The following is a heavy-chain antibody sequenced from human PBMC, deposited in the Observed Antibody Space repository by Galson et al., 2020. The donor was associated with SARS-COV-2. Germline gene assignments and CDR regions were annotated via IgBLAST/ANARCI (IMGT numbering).Heavy chain of an antibody. D-gene: IGHD2-8*01. J-gene: IGHJ3*02. CDR2: TYYRSKWYN. CDR3: ARAGSYCTNGVCSLHGAFDI. CDR1: GDSVSSNSAA. Sequence: SQTLSLTCAISGDSVSSNSAAWNWIRQSPSRGLEWLGRTYYRSKWYNDYAVSVKSRITINPDTSKNQFSLQLNSVTPADTAVYYCARAGSYCTNGVCSLHGAFDIWGQGTMVTVSS. V-gene: IGHV6-1*01.